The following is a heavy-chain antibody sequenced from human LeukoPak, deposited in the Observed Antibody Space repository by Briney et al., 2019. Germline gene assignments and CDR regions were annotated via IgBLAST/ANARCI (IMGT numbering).Heavy chain of an antibody. J-gene: IGHJ4*02. V-gene: IGHV4-34*01. Sequence: SETLSLTCAVYDGSFSGYYWSWIRQPPGKGLEWIGEINHSGSTNYNPSLKSRVTISVDTSKNQFSLKLSSVTAADTAVYYCARGGKWELLDYWGQGTLVTVSS. CDR2: INHSGST. D-gene: IGHD1-26*01. CDR3: ARGGKWELLDY. CDR1: DGSFSGYY.